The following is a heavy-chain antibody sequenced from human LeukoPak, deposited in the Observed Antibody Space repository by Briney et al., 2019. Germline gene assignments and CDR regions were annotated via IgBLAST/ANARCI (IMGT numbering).Heavy chain of an antibody. V-gene: IGHV3-21*04. D-gene: IGHD6-19*01. CDR2: ISSSSSYI. J-gene: IGHJ4*02. Sequence: GGSLRLSCAASGFTFSSYSMNWVRQAPGKGLEWVSSISSSSSYIYYADSVKGRFTISRDNSKNTLYLQMNSLRAEDTAVYYCAKGTHIAVAGIVDYWGQGTLVTVSS. CDR1: GFTFSSYS. CDR3: AKGTHIAVAGIVDY.